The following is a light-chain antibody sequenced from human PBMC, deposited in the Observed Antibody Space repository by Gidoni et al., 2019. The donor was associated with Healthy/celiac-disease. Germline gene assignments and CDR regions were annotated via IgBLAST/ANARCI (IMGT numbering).Light chain of an antibody. CDR2: DAS. J-gene: IGKJ4*01. V-gene: IGKV3-11*01. Sequence: EIVLTQSPATLSLSPGERATLSCRASQSVSSYLAWYQQKPGQAPRLLIYDASNRATGIPARSSGSGSGTDFTLTISSLEPEDFAVYYCQQRSNTPLTFGGGTKVEIK. CDR1: QSVSSY. CDR3: QQRSNTPLT.